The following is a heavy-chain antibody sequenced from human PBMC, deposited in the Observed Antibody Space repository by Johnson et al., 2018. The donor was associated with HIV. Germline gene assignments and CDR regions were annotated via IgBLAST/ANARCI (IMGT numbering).Heavy chain of an antibody. V-gene: IGHV3-30*04. D-gene: IGHD6-13*01. J-gene: IGHJ3*02. CDR1: GFTFSSYA. Sequence: QVQLVESGGGVVQPGRSLRLSCAASGFTFSSYAMHWVRQAPGQGLEWVAIIAYAGRNKYYGDSEKGRFTISRDNAKTSLYQQMNSLGAEDTAVYYCARDRRGHLSWSSDAFDIWGQGTMVTVSS. CDR3: ARDRRGHLSWSSDAFDI. CDR2: IAYAGRNK.